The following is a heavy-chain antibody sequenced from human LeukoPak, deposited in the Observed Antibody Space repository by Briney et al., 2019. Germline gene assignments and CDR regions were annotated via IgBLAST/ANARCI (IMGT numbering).Heavy chain of an antibody. CDR1: GGSISSYY. V-gene: IGHV4-59*01. J-gene: IGHJ6*03. CDR3: AGSYYYSYYYYMDV. D-gene: IGHD3-10*01. CDR2: IYDSGST. Sequence: PSETLSLTCTVSGGSISSYYWSWIRQPPGKGLEWIGYIYDSGSTYYHPSLKSRVTISVDTSKNQVSLKLRSVTAADTAVYYCAGSYYYSYYYYMDVWGKGTTVTISS.